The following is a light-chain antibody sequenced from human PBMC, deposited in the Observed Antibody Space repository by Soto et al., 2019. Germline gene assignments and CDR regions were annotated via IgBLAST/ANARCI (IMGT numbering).Light chain of an antibody. Sequence: DIQMTQSPSSLSASVGDRVTITCRASQSISSYLNWYQQKPGKAPKLLIYAASSLQSGVPSRFSGSGSGTDFTLTISSLQPEDFATYYYQQSYSTPSFTVGPGTKVDSK. CDR3: QQSYSTPSFT. V-gene: IGKV1-39*01. J-gene: IGKJ3*01. CDR2: AAS. CDR1: QSISSY.